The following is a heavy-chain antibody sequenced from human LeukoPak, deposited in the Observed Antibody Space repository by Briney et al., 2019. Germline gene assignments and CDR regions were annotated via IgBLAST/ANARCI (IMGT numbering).Heavy chain of an antibody. J-gene: IGHJ4*02. D-gene: IGHD2-21*02. CDR1: GGSFSGYY. V-gene: IGHV4-34*01. CDR2: INHSGST. Sequence: PSETLPLTCAVYGGSFSGYYWSWIRQPPGKGLEWIGEINHSGSTNYNPSLKSRVTISVDTSKNQFSLKLSSVTAADTAVYYCARGQVVTGFDYWGQGTLVTVSS. CDR3: ARGQVVTGFDY.